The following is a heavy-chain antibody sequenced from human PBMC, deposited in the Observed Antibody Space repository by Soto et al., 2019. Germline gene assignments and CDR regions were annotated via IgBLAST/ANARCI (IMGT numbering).Heavy chain of an antibody. CDR2: IYTSGGT. Sequence: QVQLRESGPGLVKPSETLSLTCTVSGGSISSYYWSWIRQPAGKGLEWIGRIYTSGGTNYNPSLKSRFTMSVDTSTKQISLKLSSVTAADTAVYYCARGAAAGVDYGMDVWGQGATVTVSS. V-gene: IGHV4-4*07. CDR1: GGSISSYY. CDR3: ARGAAAGVDYGMDV. D-gene: IGHD6-13*01. J-gene: IGHJ6*02.